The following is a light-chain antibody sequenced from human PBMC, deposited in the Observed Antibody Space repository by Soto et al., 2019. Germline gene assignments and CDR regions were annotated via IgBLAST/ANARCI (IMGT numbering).Light chain of an antibody. V-gene: IGKV3-20*01. CDR3: QQYGISPPLT. CDR1: QSVSSSY. Sequence: EIVLTQSPGTLSLSPGERVTLSCRASQSVSSSYLAWYQQRPGQAPRLLIYAASTRATGIPDRFSGSGSGTDFTLTISRLEPEDFAVYYCQQYGISPPLTFCGGTKVEIK. CDR2: AAS. J-gene: IGKJ4*01.